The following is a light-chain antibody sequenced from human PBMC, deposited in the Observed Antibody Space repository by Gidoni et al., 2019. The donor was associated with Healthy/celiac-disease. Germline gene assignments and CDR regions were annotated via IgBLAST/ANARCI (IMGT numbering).Light chain of an antibody. V-gene: IGKV3-11*01. CDR3: QQRSNWPALT. Sequence: EIVLTQSPATLSLSPGERATLSCRASQSVSSYLAWYQQKPGQAPRLLIYDASNRATGIPARVSGSGSGTDFTLTISSLEPEDFAVDYCQQRSNWPALTFGGGTKVEIK. CDR1: QSVSSY. J-gene: IGKJ4*01. CDR2: DAS.